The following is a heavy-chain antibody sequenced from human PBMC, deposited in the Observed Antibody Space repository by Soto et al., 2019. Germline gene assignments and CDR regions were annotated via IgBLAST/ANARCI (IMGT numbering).Heavy chain of an antibody. CDR3: ASGPLRYFDWLPAYHLGHYGMDV. CDR1: GYTFTSYA. J-gene: IGHJ6*02. Sequence: VASVKVSCKASGYTFTSYAMHWVRQAPGQRLEWMGWINAGNGNTKYSQKFQGRVTITRDTSASTAYMELSSLRSEDTAVYYCASGPLRYFDWLPAYHLGHYGMDVWGQGTTVTVSS. D-gene: IGHD3-9*01. CDR2: INAGNGNT. V-gene: IGHV1-3*01.